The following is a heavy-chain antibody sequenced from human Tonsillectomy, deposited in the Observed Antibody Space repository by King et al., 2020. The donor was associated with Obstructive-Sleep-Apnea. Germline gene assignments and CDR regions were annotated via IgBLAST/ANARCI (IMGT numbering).Heavy chain of an antibody. J-gene: IGHJ5*02. CDR3: ARGSGAAAVNWFDP. V-gene: IGHV4-34*01. Sequence: VQLQQWGAGLLKPSETLSLTCAVFGGSFSDYYWSLIRQPPGKGLEWIGEINHSGSTNYNPSLKRRVTISVDTSKNQFSLKLSSVTAADTAVYYCARGSGAAAVNWFDPWGQGPLVTVAS. CDR1: GGSFSDYY. D-gene: IGHD6-13*01. CDR2: INHSGST.